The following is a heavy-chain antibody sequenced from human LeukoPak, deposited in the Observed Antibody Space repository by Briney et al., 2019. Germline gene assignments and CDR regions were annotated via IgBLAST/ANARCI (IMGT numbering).Heavy chain of an antibody. V-gene: IGHV1-46*01. CDR1: GYTFTSYY. Sequence: ASVKVSCKASGYTFTSYYMHWVRQAPGQGLEWMGIINPSGGSTSYAQKFQGRVTMTRDTSTSTVYMELSSLRSEDTAVYYCAREGGDGDYERYYFDYWGQGTLVTASS. D-gene: IGHD4-17*01. J-gene: IGHJ4*02. CDR2: INPSGGST. CDR3: AREGGDGDYERYYFDY.